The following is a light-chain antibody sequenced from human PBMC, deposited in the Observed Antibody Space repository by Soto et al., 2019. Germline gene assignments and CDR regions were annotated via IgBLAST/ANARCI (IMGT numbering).Light chain of an antibody. V-gene: IGLV2-23*01. CDR3: CSFAGSSIPYV. J-gene: IGLJ1*01. Sequence: QSVLTQPASVSGSPGQSITISCTGTSSDVGSYNLVSWYQQHPGKAPKLMIYEASKRPSAVSNRFSGSKSDNTASLTISGLQAEDEADYYCCSFAGSSIPYVFGTGTKLTVL. CDR2: EAS. CDR1: SSDVGSYNL.